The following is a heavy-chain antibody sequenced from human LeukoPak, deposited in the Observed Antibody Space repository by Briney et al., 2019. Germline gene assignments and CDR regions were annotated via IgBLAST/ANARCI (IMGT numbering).Heavy chain of an antibody. Sequence: TGGSLRLSCAASGFTFTNAWMTWVRQAPGKGLEWVGRIKSKGDGETTDYAAPVKGRFSMSRDDSKATMYLQMYSLEAEDTAVYYCTTDLGLTMIRGVIVYWGQGALVTVS. J-gene: IGHJ4*02. CDR3: TTDLGLTMIRGVIVY. CDR2: IKSKGDGETT. CDR1: GFTFTNAW. D-gene: IGHD3-10*01. V-gene: IGHV3-15*01.